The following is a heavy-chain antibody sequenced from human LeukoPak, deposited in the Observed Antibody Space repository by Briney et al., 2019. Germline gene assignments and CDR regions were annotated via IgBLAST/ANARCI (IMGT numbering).Heavy chain of an antibody. CDR1: GFTFSSYA. J-gene: IGHJ4*02. CDR3: AKDIGMVRESEFDY. Sequence: GGSLRLFCAASGFTFSSYAMSWLRQAPGKGLEWVSAISGSGGSTYYADSVKGRFTISRDNSKNTLYLQMNSLRAEDTAVYYCAKDIGMVRESEFDYWGQGTLVTVSS. D-gene: IGHD3-10*01. V-gene: IGHV3-23*01. CDR2: ISGSGGST.